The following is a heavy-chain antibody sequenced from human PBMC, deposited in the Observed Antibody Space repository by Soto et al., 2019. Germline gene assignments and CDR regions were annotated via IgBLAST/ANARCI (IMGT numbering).Heavy chain of an antibody. CDR3: AIYDSSGSRGFQH. V-gene: IGHV4-31*03. Sequence: QVQLQESGPGLVKPSQTLSLTCTVSGGSISSGDYYWSWIRQHPGKGLEWIGYIYYSGSTYYNPSLTSRVTISVDTSKNQFSLKLSSVTAADTAVYYCAIYDSSGSRGFQHWGQGTLVTVSS. CDR1: GGSISSGDYY. CDR2: IYYSGST. D-gene: IGHD3-22*01. J-gene: IGHJ1*01.